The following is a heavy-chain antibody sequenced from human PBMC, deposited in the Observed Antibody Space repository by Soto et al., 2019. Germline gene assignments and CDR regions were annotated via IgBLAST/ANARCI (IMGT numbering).Heavy chain of an antibody. CDR1: GFTFSSYG. CDR3: ARGIVLVLAAMMDAFDF. D-gene: IGHD2-2*01. V-gene: IGHV3-33*01. J-gene: IGHJ3*01. CDR2: IWYDGSNE. Sequence: QVQLVESGGGVVQPGRSLRLSCAASGFTFSSYGMHWVRQAPGKGLEWVAVIWYDGSNEYYADSVKGRFTISRDNSKITLYLRMNSMRAEDTAMYYCARGIVLVLAAMMDAFDFWGQGTMVTVSS.